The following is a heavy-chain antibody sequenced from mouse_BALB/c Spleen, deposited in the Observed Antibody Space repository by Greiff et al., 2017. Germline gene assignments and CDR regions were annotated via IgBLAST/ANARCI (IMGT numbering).Heavy chain of an antibody. J-gene: IGHJ3*01. CDR1: GFTFSSYY. CDR2: INSNGGST. CDR3: ARGGYSAWFAY. V-gene: IGHV5-6-2*01. Sequence: EVQLVESGGGLVKLGGSLKLSCAASGFTFSSYYMSWVRQTPEKRLELVAAINSNGGSTYYPDTVKGRFTISRDNAKNTLYLQMSSLKSEDTALYYCARGGYSAWFAYWGQGTLVTVSA.